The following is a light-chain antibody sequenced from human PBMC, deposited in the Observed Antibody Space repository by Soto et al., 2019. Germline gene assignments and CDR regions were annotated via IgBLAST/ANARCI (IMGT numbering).Light chain of an antibody. CDR3: QQYNSYPYT. J-gene: IGKJ5*01. CDR2: KTS. Sequence: DIQMTQSPSTLSASVGDRVTITCRASQSISSWLAWYQQKPGKAPKLLIYKTSSLESGVPSRFSGSGSGTEFTLTISSLQPDDFATYYCQQYNSYPYTFGEGTRLEIK. V-gene: IGKV1-5*03. CDR1: QSISSW.